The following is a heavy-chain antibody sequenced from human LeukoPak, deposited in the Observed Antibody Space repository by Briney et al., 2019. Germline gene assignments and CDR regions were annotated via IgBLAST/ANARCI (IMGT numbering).Heavy chain of an antibody. CDR1: GYTFTGYY. V-gene: IGHV1-2*02. CDR2: INPNSGGT. Sequence: ASVKVSCKASGYTFTGYYMHWVRQAPGQGLEWMGWINPNSGGTNYAQKFQGRVTMTRDTSTSIAYMELSRLRSDDTAVYYCARDSGERGSGSYLIAYWGQGTLVTVSS. D-gene: IGHD3-10*01. CDR3: ARDSGERGSGSYLIAY. J-gene: IGHJ4*02.